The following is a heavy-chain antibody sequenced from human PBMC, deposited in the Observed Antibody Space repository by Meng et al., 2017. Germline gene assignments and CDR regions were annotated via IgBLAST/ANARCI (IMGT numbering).Heavy chain of an antibody. J-gene: IGHJ4*02. D-gene: IGHD6-19*01. V-gene: IGHV3-53*01. CDR2: IYSGGST. CDR1: GFSVTTSY. Sequence: EVRLAEPGAGLIHPGGSLGLPCTAPGFSVTTSYMSWVRQAPGKGLEWVSVIYSGGSTYYADSVKGRFSISRDNSKNTLYLQMNSLRAEDTAVYFCARDSSSGWYHNYWGQGTLVTVSS. CDR3: ARDSSSGWYHNY.